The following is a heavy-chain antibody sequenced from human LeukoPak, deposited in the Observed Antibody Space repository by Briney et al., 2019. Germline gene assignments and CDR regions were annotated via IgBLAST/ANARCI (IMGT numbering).Heavy chain of an antibody. D-gene: IGHD3-16*01. CDR1: GASITRSTYY. CDR2: IYYSGST. Sequence: PSETLSLTCTVSGASITRSTYYWGWIRQPPGKGLEWIGCIYYSGSTNYNPSLKSRVTISVDTSKNQFSLKLSSVTAADTAVYYCARVHQLFWGAFDIWGQGTMVTVSS. CDR3: ARVHQLFWGAFDI. J-gene: IGHJ3*02. V-gene: IGHV4-39*07.